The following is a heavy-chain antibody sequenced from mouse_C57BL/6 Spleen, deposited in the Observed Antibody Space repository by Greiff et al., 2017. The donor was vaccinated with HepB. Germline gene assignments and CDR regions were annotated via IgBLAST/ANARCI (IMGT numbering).Heavy chain of an antibody. CDR3: ARRDYVGRYFDV. Sequence: QVQLQQSGPGLVQPSQSLSITCTVSGFSLTSYGVHWVRQSPGKGLEWLGVIWRGGSTDYNAAFISRLSISKDNSKCQVFFKMNSLQADDTAIYYCARRDYVGRYFDVWGTGTTVTVSS. CDR2: IWRGGST. D-gene: IGHD1-1*01. J-gene: IGHJ1*03. CDR1: GFSLTSYG. V-gene: IGHV2-2*01.